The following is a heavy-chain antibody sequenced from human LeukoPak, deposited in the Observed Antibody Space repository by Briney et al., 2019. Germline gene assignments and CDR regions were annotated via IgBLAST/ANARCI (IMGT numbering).Heavy chain of an antibody. V-gene: IGHV3-30*02. CDR1: GFTFSNLG. CDR2: IRYDESAK. CDR3: AKEGNFYFDC. J-gene: IGHJ4*02. Sequence: GGSLRLSCAASGFTFSNLGMHWVRQAPGKGLEWVAFIRYDESAKFYADSVRGRFTISRDNSRDTLFLQINSLRAEDTAVYYCAKEGNFYFDCWGQGTLVTVSS.